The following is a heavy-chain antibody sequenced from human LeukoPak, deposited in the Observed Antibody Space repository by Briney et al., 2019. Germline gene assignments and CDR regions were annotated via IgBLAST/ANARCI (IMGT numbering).Heavy chain of an antibody. CDR3: AKGALLDSSGWYQPLDY. V-gene: IGHV3-23*01. D-gene: IGHD6-19*01. Sequence: SGGSLRLSCAASGFTFSSYAMSWVRQAPGKGLEWVSAISGSGGSTYYADSVKGRFTISRDNSKNTLYLQMNSLRAEDTAVYYCAKGALLDSSGWYQPLDYWGQGTLVTVSS. J-gene: IGHJ4*02. CDR1: GFTFSSYA. CDR2: ISGSGGST.